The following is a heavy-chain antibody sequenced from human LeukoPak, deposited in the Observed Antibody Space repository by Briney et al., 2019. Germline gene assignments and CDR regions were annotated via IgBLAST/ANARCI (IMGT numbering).Heavy chain of an antibody. CDR3: ARETTVVTPGAFDI. Sequence: GGSLRLSCAASGFTFSSYAMHWVRQAPGKGLEYVSAISSNGGSTYYANSVKGRFTISRDNSKNTLYLQMGSLRAEDMAVYYCARETTVVTPGAFDIWGQGTMVTVSS. CDR1: GFTFSSYA. V-gene: IGHV3-64*01. J-gene: IGHJ3*02. CDR2: ISSNGGST. D-gene: IGHD4-23*01.